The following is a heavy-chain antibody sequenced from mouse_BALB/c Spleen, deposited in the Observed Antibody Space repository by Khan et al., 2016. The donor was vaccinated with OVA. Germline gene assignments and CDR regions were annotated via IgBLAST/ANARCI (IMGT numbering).Heavy chain of an antibody. Sequence: QMQLEESGAELARPGASVKMSCKASGYTFTSYTIHWIKKRLGQGLEWIGYINPSNGYTNYNQKFKDKATLTTDKSSTTAYLQLSSLTSDDSAVYNCVRDGAYHRNDGWFAYWGQGTLVTVSA. CDR2: INPSNGYT. CDR1: GYTFTSYT. J-gene: IGHJ3*01. CDR3: VRDGAYHRNDGWFAY. D-gene: IGHD2-14*01. V-gene: IGHV1-4*01.